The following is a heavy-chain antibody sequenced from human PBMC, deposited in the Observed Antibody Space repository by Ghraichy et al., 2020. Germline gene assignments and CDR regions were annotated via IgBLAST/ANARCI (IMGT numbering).Heavy chain of an antibody. CDR1: GFTFSSYG. V-gene: IGHV3-30*02. D-gene: IGHD3-3*01. Sequence: GGSLRLSCAASGFTFSSYGMHWVRQAPGKGLEWVAFIRYDGSNKYYADSVKGRFTISRDNSKNTLYLQMTSLRAEDTAVYYCAKDLPIRHYAFWSGYYTSGGGAGYGMDVWGQGTTVTVSS. CDR2: IRYDGSNK. J-gene: IGHJ6*02. CDR3: AKDLPIRHYAFWSGYYTSGGGAGYGMDV.